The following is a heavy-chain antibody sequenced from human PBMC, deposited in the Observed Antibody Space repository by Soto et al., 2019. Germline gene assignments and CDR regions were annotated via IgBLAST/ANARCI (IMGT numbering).Heavy chain of an antibody. D-gene: IGHD3-16*01. J-gene: IGHJ4*02. Sequence: QVQLVESGGGVVQPGRSLRLSCAVSGFTVSSYGMHWVRQAPGKGLEWVAVISRDGRTTFYADSVKGRFTISKDNSRNTLFLEMNSLRDADRAVCYCRGGVASGYWGQGTLVTVSP. CDR2: ISRDGRTT. CDR1: GFTVSSYG. V-gene: IGHV3-30*03. CDR3: RGGVASGY.